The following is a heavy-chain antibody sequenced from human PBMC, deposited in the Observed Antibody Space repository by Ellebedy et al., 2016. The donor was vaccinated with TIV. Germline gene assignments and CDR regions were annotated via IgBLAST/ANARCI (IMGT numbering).Heavy chain of an antibody. J-gene: IGHJ2*01. D-gene: IGHD3-3*01. CDR3: TTGSTIFGVVAYWYFDL. Sequence: GESLKISCAASGFTFSNAWMNWVRQAPGKGLEWVGRIKSKTDGGTTDYAAPVKGRFTISRDDSKNTLYLQMNSLKTEDTAVYYCTTGSTIFGVVAYWYFDLWGRGTLVTVSS. V-gene: IGHV3-15*07. CDR2: IKSKTDGGTT. CDR1: GFTFSNAW.